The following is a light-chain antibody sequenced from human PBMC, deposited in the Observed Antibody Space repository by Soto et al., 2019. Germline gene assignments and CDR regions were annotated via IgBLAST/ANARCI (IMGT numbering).Light chain of an antibody. V-gene: IGKV1-5*03. CDR2: KAS. J-gene: IGKJ1*01. Sequence: DIQMTQSPSTLSGSVGDRVTITCRASQTISSWLAWYQQKPGKAPKLLIYKASTLKSGVTSRFSGSGSGTEFTLTSSSLQPDDFATYYCQHYNSYSEAFGQGTKVELK. CDR1: QTISSW. CDR3: QHYNSYSEA.